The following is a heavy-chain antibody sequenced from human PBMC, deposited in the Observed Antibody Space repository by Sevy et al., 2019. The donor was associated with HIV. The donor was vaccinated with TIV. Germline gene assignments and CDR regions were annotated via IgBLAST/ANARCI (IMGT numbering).Heavy chain of an antibody. CDR1: EFSLSTSGVG. CDR3: ADRGGAHYYDSSGYYTRAEYFEH. D-gene: IGHD3-22*01. V-gene: IGHV2-5*01. Sequence: SGPTLVKPTQTLTLTCTFSEFSLSTSGVGVGWIRQPPGKALEWLAVIYWNDDQRYSPSLKSRLTITKDTSKNQVVLTMTNMDPVDTATYYCADRGGAHYYDSSGYYTRAEYFEHWGQGTLVTVSS. CDR2: IYWNDDQ. J-gene: IGHJ1*01.